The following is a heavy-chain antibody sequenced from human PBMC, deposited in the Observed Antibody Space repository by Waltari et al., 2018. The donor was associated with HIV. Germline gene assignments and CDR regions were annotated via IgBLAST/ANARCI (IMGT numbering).Heavy chain of an antibody. CDR1: HESFNNYF. CDR3: ARGSLRGTTVAGTNFGH. D-gene: IGHD6-19*01. J-gene: IGHJ4*02. Sequence: QVQLHQWGAGLLKPSETLSLTCAVYHESFNNYFWNWLRQSPGKGLEWIAEIRHGRGPNYNPSLKSRVTLSIDMSKTQFSLNLTSVTAADTAVYYCARGSLRGTTVAGTNFGHWGQGNLVTVSS. CDR2: IRHGRGP. V-gene: IGHV4-34*01.